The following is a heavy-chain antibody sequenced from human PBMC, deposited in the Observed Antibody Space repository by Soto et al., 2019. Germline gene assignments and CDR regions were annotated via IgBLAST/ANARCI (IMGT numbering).Heavy chain of an antibody. J-gene: IGHJ3*02. Sequence: ASVKVSCKASGGTFSSYAISWVRQAPGQGLEWMGGIIPIFGTANYAQKFQGRVTITADESTSTAYMELSSLRSEDTAVYYCARGEGIPGWLQYHDAFDIWGQGTMVTVSS. D-gene: IGHD5-12*01. CDR2: IIPIFGTA. CDR1: GGTFSSYA. V-gene: IGHV1-69*13. CDR3: ARGEGIPGWLQYHDAFDI.